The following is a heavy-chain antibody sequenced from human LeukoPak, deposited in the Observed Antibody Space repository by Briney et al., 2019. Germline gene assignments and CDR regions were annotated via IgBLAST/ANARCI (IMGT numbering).Heavy chain of an antibody. CDR2: IYYSGTT. CDR1: GGSISSYY. CDR3: ARGYSSSWLYSQY. D-gene: IGHD6-13*01. Sequence: SETLSLTCTVSGGSISSYYWSWIRQSPGKGLECIGYIYYSGTTNYNPSLKSRVTISVDTSENQFSLKLSSVTAADTVVYYCARGYSSSWLYSQYWSQGTLVTVSS. V-gene: IGHV4-59*01. J-gene: IGHJ1*01.